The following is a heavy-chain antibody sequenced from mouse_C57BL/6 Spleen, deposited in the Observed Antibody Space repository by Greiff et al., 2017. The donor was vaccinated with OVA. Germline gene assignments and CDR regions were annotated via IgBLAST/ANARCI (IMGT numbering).Heavy chain of an antibody. CDR1: GYTFTSYW. V-gene: IGHV1-61*01. J-gene: IGHJ3*01. CDR3: ARNWDRDWVAY. CDR2: IYPSDSET. Sequence: VQLQQPGAELVRPGSSVKLSCKASGYTFTSYWMDWVKQRPGQGLEWIGNIYPSDSETHYNQKFKDKATLTVDKSSSTAYMQLSSLTSEDSAVYYCARNWDRDWVAYWGQGTLVTVSA. D-gene: IGHD4-1*01.